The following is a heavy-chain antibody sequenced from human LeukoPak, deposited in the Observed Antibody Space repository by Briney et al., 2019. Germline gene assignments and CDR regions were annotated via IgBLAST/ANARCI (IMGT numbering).Heavy chain of an antibody. CDR1: GGSVSSGSYY. J-gene: IGHJ6*02. CDR3: ARVGGYYGMDV. Sequence: PSETLSLTCTVSGGSVSSGSYYWSWIRQPPGKGLEWIGYIYYSGSTNYNPSLKSRVTISVDTSKNQFSLKLSSVTAADTAVYYCARVGGYYGMDVWGQGTTVTVSS. CDR2: IYYSGST. V-gene: IGHV4-61*01.